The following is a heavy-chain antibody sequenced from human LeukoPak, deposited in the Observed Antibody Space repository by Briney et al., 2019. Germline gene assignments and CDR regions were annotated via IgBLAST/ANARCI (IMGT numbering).Heavy chain of an antibody. D-gene: IGHD5/OR15-5a*01. J-gene: IGHJ4*02. Sequence: SETLSLTCAVYGGSFSGYYWSWIRQPPGKGLEWIGSVYESGSTYYNPSLKSRVTISGDTSKNQFSLKLSSVTAADTAVYFCATGGGLAVSHIWGQGTLVTVSS. CDR2: VYESGST. CDR1: GGSFSGYY. CDR3: ATGGGLAVSHI. V-gene: IGHV4-34*01.